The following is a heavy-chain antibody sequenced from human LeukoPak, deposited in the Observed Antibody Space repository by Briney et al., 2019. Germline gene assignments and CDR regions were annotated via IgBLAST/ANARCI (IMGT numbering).Heavy chain of an antibody. CDR1: GGSINSYY. J-gene: IGHJ6*03. CDR3: ARKGWSAPDYYYYYMDV. D-gene: IGHD2-15*01. V-gene: IGHV4-34*01. Sequence: SETLSLTCTVSGGSINSYYWSWIRQPPGKGLEWIGEINHSGSTNYNPSLKSRVTISVDTSKNQFSLKLSSVTAADTAVYYCARKGWSAPDYYYYYMDVWGKGTTVTVSS. CDR2: INHSGST.